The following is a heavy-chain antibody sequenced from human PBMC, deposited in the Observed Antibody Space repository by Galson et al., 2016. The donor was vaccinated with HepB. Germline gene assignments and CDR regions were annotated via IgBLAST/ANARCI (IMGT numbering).Heavy chain of an antibody. CDR3: AGGDQSRHIAAPGLRIFDY. D-gene: IGHD6-13*01. CDR1: GGTFSSYA. J-gene: IGHJ4*02. CDR2: IIPIFGTP. Sequence: SVKVSCKASGGTFSSYAISWVRQAPGQGLEWIGGIIPIFGTPTYAQNFQGRVTITADESTSTAYMELTSLRSEDTAVYFCAGGDQSRHIAAPGLRIFDYWGPGTMVTVSS. V-gene: IGHV1-69*13.